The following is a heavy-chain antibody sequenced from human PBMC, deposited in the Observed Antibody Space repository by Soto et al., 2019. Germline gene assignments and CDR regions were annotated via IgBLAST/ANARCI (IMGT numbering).Heavy chain of an antibody. Sequence: QVQLVESGGGVVQPGRSLRLSCAASGFTFSSYGMHWVRQAPGKGLEWVAVISYDGSNEYYADSVKGRFTISRDNSKNTLYLQMNSLRAEDTAVYYCAKTRQSRYCSGGSCYGYFDYWGQGTLVTVSS. V-gene: IGHV3-30*18. CDR2: ISYDGSNE. CDR3: AKTRQSRYCSGGSCYGYFDY. J-gene: IGHJ4*02. CDR1: GFTFSSYG. D-gene: IGHD2-15*01.